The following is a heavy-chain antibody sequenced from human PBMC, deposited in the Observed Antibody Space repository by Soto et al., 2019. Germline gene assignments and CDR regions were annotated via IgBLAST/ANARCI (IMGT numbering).Heavy chain of an antibody. CDR3: ARPDFGDYWYFDL. Sequence: QDQWVQSGAEVKKPGSSVKVSCKASGGTFSSHTFSWVRQAPGQGLEWMGRIIPAFGTATYAQKFQGRVTITADESATTVYMELNSLRSEDTAVYYCARPDFGDYWYFDLWGRGTLVTVSS. D-gene: IGHD4-17*01. CDR2: IIPAFGTA. CDR1: GGTFSSHT. V-gene: IGHV1-69*08. J-gene: IGHJ2*01.